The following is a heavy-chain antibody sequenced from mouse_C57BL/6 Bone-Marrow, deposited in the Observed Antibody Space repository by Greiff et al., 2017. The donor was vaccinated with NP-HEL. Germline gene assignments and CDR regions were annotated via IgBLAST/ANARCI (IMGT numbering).Heavy chain of an antibody. CDR2: INPYNGDT. CDR1: GYSFTGYF. D-gene: IGHD1-1*01. J-gene: IGHJ3*01. V-gene: IGHV1-20*01. CDR3: ASPGDYYGSIAY. Sequence: VQLQQSGPELVKPGDSVKISCKASGYSFTGYFMNWVMQSHGKSLEWIGRINPYNGDTFYIQKFKGKATLTVDKSSSTAHMELRSLTSEDSAVYYCASPGDYYGSIAYWGQGTLVTVSA.